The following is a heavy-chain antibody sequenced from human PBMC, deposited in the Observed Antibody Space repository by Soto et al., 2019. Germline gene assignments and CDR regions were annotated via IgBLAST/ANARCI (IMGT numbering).Heavy chain of an antibody. Sequence: LETLSLTCSVSGESICTYYWSWFRQPPGKRLEWLGYIHFSGSTNYNPSLNGRVTISSDTSKISQFSLKLNSVTAADTAVYYWARLGTYDGVDVWGQGTTVTVSS. V-gene: IGHV4-59*08. CDR1: GESICTYY. CDR3: ARLGTYDGVDV. D-gene: IGHD1-1*01. CDR2: IHFSGST. J-gene: IGHJ6*02.